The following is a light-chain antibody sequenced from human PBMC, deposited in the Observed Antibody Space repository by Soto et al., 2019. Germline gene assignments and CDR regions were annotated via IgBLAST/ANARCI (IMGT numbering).Light chain of an antibody. V-gene: IGKV3-15*01. CDR1: QSVSSN. Sequence: EIVMTQSPATLSVSPGERATLSCRASQSVSSNLAWYQQKPSQAPRLLIYGASTRATGIPARFSGSGSGTEFTLTISSLQSEDFAVYYCQQYNNSRTFGQGTKVEIK. CDR2: GAS. CDR3: QQYNNSRT. J-gene: IGKJ1*01.